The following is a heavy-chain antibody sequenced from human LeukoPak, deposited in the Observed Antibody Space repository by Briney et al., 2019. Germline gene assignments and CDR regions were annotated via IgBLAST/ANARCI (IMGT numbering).Heavy chain of an antibody. J-gene: IGHJ3*02. V-gene: IGHV1-2*02. CDR1: GYTFTDYY. CDR2: INPNRGGT. D-gene: IGHD6-13*01. Sequence: ASVKVSCKASGYTFTDYYIHWVRQAPGQGLEWMGWINPNRGGTNYAQKFQGRVTMTRDTSITTAYMELSGLRSDDTAIYYCALKAGTTAFDIWGQGTMVTVSS. CDR3: ALKAGTTAFDI.